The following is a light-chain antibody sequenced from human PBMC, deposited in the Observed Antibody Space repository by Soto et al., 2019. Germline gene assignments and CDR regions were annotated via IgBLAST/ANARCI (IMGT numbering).Light chain of an antibody. CDR1: SSDVGSYNL. J-gene: IGLJ2*01. CDR2: EGS. V-gene: IGLV2-23*01. CDR3: CSYAGSSTL. Sequence: QSVLTQPASVSGSPGQSITISCTGTSSDVGSYNLVSWYQQHPGKAPKLMIYEGSKRPSGVSNRFSGSKSGNTASLTISGLKAEDEADYYCCSYAGSSTLFGGGTKLPVL.